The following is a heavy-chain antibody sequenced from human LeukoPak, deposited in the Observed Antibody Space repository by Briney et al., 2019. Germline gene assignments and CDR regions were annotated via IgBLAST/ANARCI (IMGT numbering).Heavy chain of an antibody. CDR2: ITGSSSST. Sequence: GSLRLSCTASGFIFSSYSMNWVRQAPGKGLEWISYITGSSSSTHYADSVKGRFTIFRDNVKNSLYLQMTSLRAEDTAVYYCASLHGLLGKNWGQGTLVTVSS. J-gene: IGHJ4*02. D-gene: IGHD1-26*01. V-gene: IGHV3-48*01. CDR3: ASLHGLLGKN. CDR1: GFIFSSYS.